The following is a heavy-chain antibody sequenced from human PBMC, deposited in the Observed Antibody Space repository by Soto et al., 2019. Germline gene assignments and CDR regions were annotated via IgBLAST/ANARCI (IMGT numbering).Heavy chain of an antibody. CDR2: IIPILGIA. V-gene: IGHV1-69*04. D-gene: IGHD3-10*01. J-gene: IGHJ5*02. CDR1: GGTFSSYT. Sequence: SVKVSCEASGGTFSSYTISWVRQAPGQGLEWMGRIIPILGIANYAQKFQGRVTITADKSTSTAYMELSSLRSEDTAVYYCARDAAPNLVRAINWFDPWGQGTLVTVSP. CDR3: ARDAAPNLVRAINWFDP.